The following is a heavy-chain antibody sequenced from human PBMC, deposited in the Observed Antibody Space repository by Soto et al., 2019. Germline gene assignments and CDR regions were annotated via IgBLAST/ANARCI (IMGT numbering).Heavy chain of an antibody. Sequence: SETLSLTCAVYGGSFSGYYWSWIRQPPGKGLEWIGEINHSGSTNYNPSLKSRVTISVDTSKNQFSLKLSSVTAADTAVYYCARGRLELWSGYYTGREYGMAVWGQGTTVTVSS. CDR3: ARGRLELWSGYYTGREYGMAV. V-gene: IGHV4-34*01. CDR2: INHSGST. D-gene: IGHD3-3*01. J-gene: IGHJ6*02. CDR1: GGSFSGYY.